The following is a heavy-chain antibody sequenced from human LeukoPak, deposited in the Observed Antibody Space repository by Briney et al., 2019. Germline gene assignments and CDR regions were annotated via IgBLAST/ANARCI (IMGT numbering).Heavy chain of an antibody. V-gene: IGHV4-59*01. CDR1: GGPITSYY. J-gene: IGHJ4*02. D-gene: IGHD3-10*01. CDR3: ARHRFGELDY. Sequence: SETLSLTCTVSGGPITSYYWSWIRQPPGKGLEWIGDIYYSGRTNYNPSLKSRVTISVDTSKNLFSLTLRSVTAADTAVCYCARHRFGELDYWGQGTLVTVSS. CDR2: IYYSGRT.